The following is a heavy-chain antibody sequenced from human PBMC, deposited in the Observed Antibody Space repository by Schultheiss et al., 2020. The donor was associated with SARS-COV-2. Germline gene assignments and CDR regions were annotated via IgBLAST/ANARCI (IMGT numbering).Heavy chain of an antibody. D-gene: IGHD2-2*01. V-gene: IGHV3-21*01. CDR1: GFTFSSYS. J-gene: IGHJ6*03. CDR3: EREYCSSTSCYPVYYYYYYMDV. CDR2: ISSSSSYI. Sequence: GGSLRLSCAASGFTFSSYSMNWVRQAPGKGLEWVSSISSSSSYIYYADSVKGRFTISRDNAKNSLYLQMNSLRAEDTAVYYCEREYCSSTSCYPVYYYYYYMDVWGKGTTVTVSS.